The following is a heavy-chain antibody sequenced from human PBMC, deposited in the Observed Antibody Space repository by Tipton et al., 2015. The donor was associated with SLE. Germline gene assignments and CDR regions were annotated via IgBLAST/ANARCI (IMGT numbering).Heavy chain of an antibody. V-gene: IGHV4-59*01. D-gene: IGHD2-8*01. Sequence: TLSLTCTVSGGSTSSYYWRWIRQPPGKGLEWIGYIYYSGGTNYNPSLKSRVTISVDTSKNQFSLKLSSVTAADTAVYYCARLYCTNGVCFPGYWGQGTLVTVSS. CDR3: ARLYCTNGVCFPGY. J-gene: IGHJ4*02. CDR1: GGSTSSYY. CDR2: IYYSGGT.